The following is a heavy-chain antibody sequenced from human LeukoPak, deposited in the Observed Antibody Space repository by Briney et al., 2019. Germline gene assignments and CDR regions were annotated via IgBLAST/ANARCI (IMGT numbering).Heavy chain of an antibody. Sequence: SETLSLTCTLSGGSISSYYWSWIRQPPGKGLEWIGYIYYSGSTNYNPSLKSRVTISVDTSKNQFSLKLSSVTAADTAVYYCARKPGYYYYYMDVWGKGTTVTVSS. CDR2: IYYSGST. CDR3: ARKPGYYYYYMDV. D-gene: IGHD3-10*01. J-gene: IGHJ6*03. CDR1: GGSISSYY. V-gene: IGHV4-59*01.